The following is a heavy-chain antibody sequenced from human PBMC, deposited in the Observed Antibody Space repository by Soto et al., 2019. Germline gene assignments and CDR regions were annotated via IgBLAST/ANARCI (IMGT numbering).Heavy chain of an antibody. CDR2: ISGRGDDT. Sequence: EVQLLESGGDLFKPGGSLRLSCAASGFTFSSYAMSWVRQAPGKGLEWVSTISGRGDDTYYTDSVKGRFTISRDNSKNTLYVHMNSLRAEDPAVYYCARAQPTYSSSYFDYWGQGTLVTVSS. V-gene: IGHV3-23*01. CDR1: GFTFSSYA. J-gene: IGHJ4*02. CDR3: ARAQPTYSSSYFDY. D-gene: IGHD3-22*01.